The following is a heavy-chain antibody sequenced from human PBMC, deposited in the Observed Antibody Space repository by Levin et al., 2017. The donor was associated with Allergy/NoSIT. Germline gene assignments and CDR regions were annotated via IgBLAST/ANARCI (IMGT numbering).Heavy chain of an antibody. D-gene: IGHD2-15*01. CDR3: ARDGGYGSSGSCHSSFDY. Sequence: LSLTCAASGFIFTSYWMSWVRQPPGKGLEWVANIKQDGSGKNYVDSVKGRFTISRDNAKNSLFLQINSLRAEDTAIYYCARDGGYGSSGSCHSSFDYWGQGILVTVSS. V-gene: IGHV3-7*01. CDR2: IKQDGSGK. CDR1: GFIFTSYW. J-gene: IGHJ4*02.